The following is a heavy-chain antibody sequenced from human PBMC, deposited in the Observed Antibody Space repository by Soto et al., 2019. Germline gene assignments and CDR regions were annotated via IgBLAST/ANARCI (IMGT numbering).Heavy chain of an antibody. J-gene: IGHJ6*02. D-gene: IGHD6-13*01. CDR1: GFTFSSYS. CDR3: ARDRRSSWYQPDYYYYGMDV. CDR2: ISSSSSYI. Sequence: GGSLRLSCAASGFTFSSYSMNCVRQAPGKGLEWASSISSSSSYIYYADSVKGRFTISRDNAKNSLYLQMNSLRAEDTAVYYCARDRRSSWYQPDYYYYGMDVWGQGTTVTV. V-gene: IGHV3-21*01.